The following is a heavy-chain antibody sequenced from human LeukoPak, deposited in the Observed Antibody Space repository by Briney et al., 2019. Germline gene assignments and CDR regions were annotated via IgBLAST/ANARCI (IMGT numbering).Heavy chain of an antibody. CDR2: IYYSGGT. CDR1: GGSISSYY. CDR3: ARDVSYYGMDV. V-gene: IGHV4-59*01. Sequence: KPSETLSLTCTVSGGSISSYYWSWIRQPPGKGLEWIGYIYYSGGTNYNPPLKSRVIISVDTSKNQFSLKLSSVTAADTAVYYCARDVSYYGMDVWGQGTTVTVSS. J-gene: IGHJ6*02.